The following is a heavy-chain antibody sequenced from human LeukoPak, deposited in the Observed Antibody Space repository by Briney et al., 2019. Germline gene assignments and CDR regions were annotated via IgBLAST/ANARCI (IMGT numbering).Heavy chain of an antibody. CDR1: GFTFSSYA. J-gene: IGHJ6*02. CDR3: AKDLGAVVPAAMYYYYYYGMDV. D-gene: IGHD2-2*01. Sequence: GGSLRLSCAASGFTFSSYAMSWVRQAPGKGLEWVSAISGSGGSTYYADSVKGRFTISRDNSKNTLYLQMNSLRAEDTAVYYCAKDLGAVVPAAMYYYYYYGMDVRGQGTTVTVSS. CDR2: ISGSGGST. V-gene: IGHV3-23*01.